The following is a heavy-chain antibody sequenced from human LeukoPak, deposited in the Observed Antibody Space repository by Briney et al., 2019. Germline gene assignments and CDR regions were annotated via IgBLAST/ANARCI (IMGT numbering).Heavy chain of an antibody. J-gene: IGHJ4*02. CDR2: INTSGST. V-gene: IGHV4-4*07. CDR1: GDSISSYY. D-gene: IGHD6-13*01. Sequence: SETLSLTCTVSGDSISSYYWSWIRQPAGKGLEWIGRINTSGSTNYIPSLKSRVTMSVDTSKNQFSLKLTSVTAADTAVYYCARTIASLIYSSSWSFDYWGQGTLVTVSS. CDR3: ARTIASLIYSSSWSFDY.